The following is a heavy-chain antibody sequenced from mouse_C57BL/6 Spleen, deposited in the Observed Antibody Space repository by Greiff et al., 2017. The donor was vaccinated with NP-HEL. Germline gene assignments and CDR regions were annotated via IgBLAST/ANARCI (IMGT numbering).Heavy chain of an antibody. CDR2: IYPRSGNT. CDR3: ASEDDGSFAY. D-gene: IGHD2-3*01. V-gene: IGHV1-81*01. J-gene: IGHJ3*01. CDR1: GYTFTSYG. Sequence: VQLQQSGAELARPGASVKLSCKASGYTFTSYGISWVKQRPGQGLEWIGEIYPRSGNTYYNEKFKGKATLTADKSSSTAYMELRSLTSEDSAVYFCASEDDGSFAYWGQGTLVTVSA.